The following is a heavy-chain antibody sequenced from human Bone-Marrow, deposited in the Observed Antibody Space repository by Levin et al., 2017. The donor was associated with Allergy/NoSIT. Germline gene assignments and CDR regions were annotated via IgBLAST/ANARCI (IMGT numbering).Heavy chain of an antibody. CDR1: GGTFSSYA. D-gene: IGHD2-2*03. V-gene: IGHV1-69*13. CDR3: ASGYCSSTSCRPYDFWSAYY. Sequence: SVKVSCKASGGTFSSYAISWVRQAPGQGLEWMGGIIPIFGTANYAQKFQGRVTITADESTSTAYMELSSLRSEDTAVYYCASGYCSSTSCRPYDFWSAYYWGQGTLVTVSS. J-gene: IGHJ4*02. CDR2: IIPIFGTA.